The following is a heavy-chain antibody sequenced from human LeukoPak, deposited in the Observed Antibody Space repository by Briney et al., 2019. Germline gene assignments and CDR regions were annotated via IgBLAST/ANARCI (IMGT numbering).Heavy chain of an antibody. CDR3: ARRRRSNWAFDS. V-gene: IGHV4-59*08. CDR2: IYYSGST. Sequence: SEALSLTCTVSGGSVDGYYWSWIRQPPGKELEWIGNIYYSGSTNYNPSLKSRVTISGDTSRNHFSLSLSSVTAADTAVYYCARRRRSNWAFDSWGQGTLVTVSS. D-gene: IGHD1-1*01. CDR1: GGSVDGYY. J-gene: IGHJ4*02.